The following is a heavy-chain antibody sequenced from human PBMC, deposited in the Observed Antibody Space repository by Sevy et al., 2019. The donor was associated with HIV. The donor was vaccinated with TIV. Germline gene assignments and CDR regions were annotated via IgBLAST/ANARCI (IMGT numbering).Heavy chain of an antibody. Sequence: GGSLRLSCAASGFTFSSYWMSWVRQAPGKGLEWVANIKQDGSEKYYVDSVKGRFTISRDNAKNSLYLQMNSLRAEDTAVYYCARDLFRSSGSYYVNYFDYWGQGTLVTVSS. CDR3: ARDLFRSSGSYYVNYFDY. J-gene: IGHJ4*02. CDR1: GFTFSSYW. V-gene: IGHV3-7*01. CDR2: IKQDGSEK. D-gene: IGHD3-22*01.